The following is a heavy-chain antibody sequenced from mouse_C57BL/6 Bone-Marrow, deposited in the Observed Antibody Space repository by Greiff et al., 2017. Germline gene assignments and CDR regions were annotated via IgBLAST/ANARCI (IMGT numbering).Heavy chain of an antibody. CDR1: GFTFSSYG. Sequence: EVKVVESGGDLVKPGGSLKLSCAASGFTFSSYGMSWVRQTPDKRLEWVATISSGGSYTYYPDSVKGRFTISRDNAKNTLYLQMSSLKSEDTAMYYCATLYYYGSSPFSFDYWGQGTTLTVSS. J-gene: IGHJ2*01. D-gene: IGHD1-1*01. CDR3: ATLYYYGSSPFSFDY. CDR2: ISSGGSYT. V-gene: IGHV5-6*01.